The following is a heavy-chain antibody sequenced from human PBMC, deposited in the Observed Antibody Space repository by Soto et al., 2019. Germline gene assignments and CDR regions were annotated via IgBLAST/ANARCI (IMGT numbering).Heavy chain of an antibody. D-gene: IGHD6-19*01. CDR2: IFSNAEK. Sequence: QVTLKESGPVLVKPTETLTLTCTVSGFSLSNARMGVSWIRQPPGKALEWLAHIFSNAEKSYSTSLKSRLTVSKDTSKSQVVLTMTNMDPVDTDTYYCARIQSSGVDAFDIWGQGTMVTVSS. CDR3: ARIQSSGVDAFDI. CDR1: GFSLSNARMG. V-gene: IGHV2-26*01. J-gene: IGHJ3*02.